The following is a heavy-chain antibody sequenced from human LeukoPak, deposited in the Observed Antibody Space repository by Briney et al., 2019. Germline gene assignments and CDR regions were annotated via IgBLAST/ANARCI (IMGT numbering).Heavy chain of an antibody. D-gene: IGHD5-12*01. Sequence: PGGSLRLSCAASGFTFSSYGMHWVRQAPGKGLEWVAVISYDGSNKYYADSVKGRFTISRDNSKNTLYLQMNSLRAEDTAAYYCANGIVATTLFDYWGQGTLVTVSS. CDR1: GFTFSSYG. J-gene: IGHJ4*02. CDR2: ISYDGSNK. CDR3: ANGIVATTLFDY. V-gene: IGHV3-30*18.